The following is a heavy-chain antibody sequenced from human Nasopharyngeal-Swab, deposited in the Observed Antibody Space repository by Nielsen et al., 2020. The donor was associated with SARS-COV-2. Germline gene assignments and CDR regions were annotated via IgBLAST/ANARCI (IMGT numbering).Heavy chain of an antibody. CDR1: GGSISSSSYY. V-gene: IGHV4-39*01. D-gene: IGHD2-21*01. J-gene: IGHJ5*02. CDR2: VYRYGDT. CDR3: ARLGVVVPAAISGP. Sequence: GSLRLSCSVSGGSISSSSYYWVWIRQPPVPALECICAVYRYGDTYYNPSLKSRVTISVDTSKNQFSLTLTSVTAADTAVYFCARLGVVVPAAISGPWGQGTLVAVSS.